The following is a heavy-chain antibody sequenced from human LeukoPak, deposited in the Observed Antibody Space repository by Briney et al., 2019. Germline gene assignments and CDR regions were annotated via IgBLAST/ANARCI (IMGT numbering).Heavy chain of an antibody. V-gene: IGHV3-30-3*01. CDR1: GFTFSSYA. Sequence: GGSLRLSCAASGFTFSSYAMHWVRQAPGKGLEWVAVISYDGSNKYYADSVKGRLTISRDNSKNTLYLQMNSLRAEDTAVYYCARDSSHYYGSGSYLDYWGQGTLVTVSS. D-gene: IGHD3-10*01. CDR2: ISYDGSNK. CDR3: ARDSSHYYGSGSYLDY. J-gene: IGHJ4*02.